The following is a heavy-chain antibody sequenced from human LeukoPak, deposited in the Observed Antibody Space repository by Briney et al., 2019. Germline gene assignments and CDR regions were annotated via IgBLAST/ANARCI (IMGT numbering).Heavy chain of an antibody. CDR3: ARVGLWDYPVDA. D-gene: IGHD1-7*01. Sequence: PGGSLRLSCAASGFTFSSYVMSWVRQAPGEGLEWISYITSSSSIIYYGDSVKSRFTVSRDNAKNSLYLQMNSLRAEDTAVYYCARVGLWDYPVDAWGEGTLVTVSS. V-gene: IGHV3-48*01. J-gene: IGHJ5*02. CDR1: GFTFSSYV. CDR2: ITSSSSII.